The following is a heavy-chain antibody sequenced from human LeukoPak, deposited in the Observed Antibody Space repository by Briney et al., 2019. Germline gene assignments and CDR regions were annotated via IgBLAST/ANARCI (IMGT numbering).Heavy chain of an antibody. J-gene: IGHJ5*02. CDR3: ARGLAATTTNWFDP. D-gene: IGHD6-25*01. CDR2: INPNSGGT. Sequence: GASVTVSCTPSVYTFTVYYMHWVRQAPGQGLERMGWINPNSGGTNYAQKFQGRVTITRNTSISTDYMEPSRLRSDDTADYCCARGLAATTTNWFDPWGQGTLVTVSS. CDR1: VYTFTVYY. V-gene: IGHV1-2*02.